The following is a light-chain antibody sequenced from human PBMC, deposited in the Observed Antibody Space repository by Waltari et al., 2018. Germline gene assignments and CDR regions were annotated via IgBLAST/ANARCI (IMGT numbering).Light chain of an antibody. CDR1: QSVLYSPNNKNY. V-gene: IGKV4-1*01. CDR2: WAS. CDR3: QQYYTIPVT. J-gene: IGKJ1*01. Sequence: DIVMTQSPDSLAVSLGEGATINCKSSQSVLYSPNNKNYLAWYQQKPGQPPKMLIYWASTRESGVPDRFSGSGSGTDFTLTISSLQAEDVAVYYCQQYYTIPVTFGQGTKVEIK.